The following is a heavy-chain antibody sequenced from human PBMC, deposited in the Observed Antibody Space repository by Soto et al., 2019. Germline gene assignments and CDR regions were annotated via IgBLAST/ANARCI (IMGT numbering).Heavy chain of an antibody. J-gene: IGHJ6*02. CDR1: GYSFTSYW. CDR3: ARRARRGSPAGYYYGMDV. Sequence: GESLKISCKGSGYSFTSYWIGWVRQMPGKGLKWMGIIYPGDSDTRYSPSFQGQVTISADKSISTAYLQWSSLKASDTAMYYCARRARRGSPAGYYYGMDVWGQGTTVTVSS. V-gene: IGHV5-51*01. CDR2: IYPGDSDT.